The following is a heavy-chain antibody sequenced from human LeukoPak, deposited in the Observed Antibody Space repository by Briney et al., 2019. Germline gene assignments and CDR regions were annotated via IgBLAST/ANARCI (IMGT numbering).Heavy chain of an antibody. J-gene: IGHJ5*02. CDR1: GYIFTDYY. CDR2: INTKSGRT. V-gene: IGHV1-2*02. Sequence: ASVRVSCKTSGYIFTDYYIHWVRQAPGQGLEWMGWINTKSGRTSSARKFQGGVTMTRDPSITTVYMDMAWLTSDDTAIYFCARADFIDAGPYLIGPWGQGTLVTVSS. CDR3: ARADFIDAGPYLIGP. D-gene: IGHD2-2*01.